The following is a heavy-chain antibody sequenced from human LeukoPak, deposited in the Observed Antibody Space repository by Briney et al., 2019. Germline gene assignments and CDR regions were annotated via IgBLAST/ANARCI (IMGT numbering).Heavy chain of an antibody. CDR2: ISAYNGNT. J-gene: IGHJ4*02. CDR3: ARAGATVTTHSDF. Sequence: ASVKVSCKASGYTFSIFGISWVRQAPGQGLEWMGWISAYNGNTNYAQKFQDRVTMTTDTSTSTAYMELRGLRSDDTAMYYCARAGATVTTHSDFWGQGTVVTVSS. D-gene: IGHD4-17*01. V-gene: IGHV1-18*01. CDR1: GYTFSIFG.